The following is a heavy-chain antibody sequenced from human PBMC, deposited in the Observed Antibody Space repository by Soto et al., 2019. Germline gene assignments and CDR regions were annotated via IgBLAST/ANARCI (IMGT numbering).Heavy chain of an antibody. V-gene: IGHV3-30-3*01. Sequence: QVQLVESGGGVVQPGRSLRLSCAASGFTFSRYSMNWVRQAPGKGLEWVAVISFEGNNKYYADSVKGRFTISRDDSNNTLYLQMNTLRAGDTAVYYCARDILPQWLTSYFFDFWGQGTLVTVSS. J-gene: IGHJ4*02. CDR2: ISFEGNNK. D-gene: IGHD6-19*01. CDR1: GFTFSRYS. CDR3: ARDILPQWLTSYFFDF.